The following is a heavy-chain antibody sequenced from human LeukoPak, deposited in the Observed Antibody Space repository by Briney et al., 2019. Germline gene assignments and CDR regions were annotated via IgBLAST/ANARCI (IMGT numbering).Heavy chain of an antibody. Sequence: PGGSLRLSCAASGFSFRSYGMHWVRQAPGKGLEWEAFIRYDGSNKYYADSVKGRFTISRGNSKNTLYLQMNSLRAEDTAVYYCAKDRVEMATILYWFDPWGQGTLVTVSS. J-gene: IGHJ5*02. V-gene: IGHV3-30*02. CDR3: AKDRVEMATILYWFDP. CDR1: GFSFRSYG. CDR2: IRYDGSNK. D-gene: IGHD5-24*01.